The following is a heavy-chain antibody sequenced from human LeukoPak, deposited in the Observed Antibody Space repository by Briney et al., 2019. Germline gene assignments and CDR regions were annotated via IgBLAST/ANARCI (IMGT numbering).Heavy chain of an antibody. J-gene: IGHJ5*02. CDR1: GGSFSGYY. Sequence: SETLSLTCAVYGGSFSGYYWSWIRQPPGKGLEWIGEINHGGSTNYNPSLKSRVTISVDTSKNQFSLKLSSVTAADTAVYYCARGLYIVVVTARWFDPWGQGTLVTVSS. D-gene: IGHD2-21*02. CDR2: INHGGST. CDR3: ARGLYIVVVTARWFDP. V-gene: IGHV4-34*01.